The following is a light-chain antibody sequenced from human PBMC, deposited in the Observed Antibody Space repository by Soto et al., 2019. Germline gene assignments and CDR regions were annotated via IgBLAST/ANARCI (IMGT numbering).Light chain of an antibody. J-gene: IGKJ1*01. CDR1: QSISFH. CDR2: GAS. Sequence: DIQMTQSPSSLSASVGDRVTITCRASQSISFHLNWYQHRPGKAPQLLIYGASTLRSGVPSRFSGRGSGTDFTLTITSLQPEDFATYSCQEGYTSSRTFGQGTTVEI. V-gene: IGKV1-39*01. CDR3: QEGYTSSRT.